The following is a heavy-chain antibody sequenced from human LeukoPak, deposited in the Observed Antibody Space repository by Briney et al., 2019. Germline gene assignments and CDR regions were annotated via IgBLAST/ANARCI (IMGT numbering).Heavy chain of an antibody. D-gene: IGHD3-10*01. J-gene: IGHJ4*02. CDR2: INPNSGGT. Sequence: GASVKVSCKASGYTFTGYYMHWVRQAPGQGLEWMGWINPNSGGTNYAQKFQGRVTMTRDTSISTAYMEPSRLRSDDTAVYYCARVRPPMIDRGVSVYFDYWGQGTLVTVSS. CDR3: ARVRPPMIDRGVSVYFDY. V-gene: IGHV1-2*02. CDR1: GYTFTGYY.